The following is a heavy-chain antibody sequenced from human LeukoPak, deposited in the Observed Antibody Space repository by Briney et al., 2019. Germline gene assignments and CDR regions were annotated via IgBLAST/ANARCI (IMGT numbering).Heavy chain of an antibody. CDR3: ARDPVSAALQINSDY. D-gene: IGHD6-13*01. CDR1: GFTFSSYA. CDR2: ISNDGSNK. J-gene: IGHJ4*02. V-gene: IGHV3-30-3*01. Sequence: GGSLRLSCAASGFTFSSYAMPWVRQAPGKGLEWVAVISNDGSNKYFADSVKGRFTISRDNSKNTLDLQMNSLRAEDTAVYYCARDPVSAALQINSDYWGQGTLVTVSS.